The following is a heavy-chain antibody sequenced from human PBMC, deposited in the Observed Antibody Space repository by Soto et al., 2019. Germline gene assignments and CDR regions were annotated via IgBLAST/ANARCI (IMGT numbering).Heavy chain of an antibody. J-gene: IGHJ4*02. CDR2: VNPNGGST. Sequence: QVQLVQSGAEVKEPGASVKISCKGSGYTFTNSYIHWVRQAPGQGLEWMGIVNPNGGSTNYAQNFKGRITISCDTSTSSVYMDLSSLRSEDTAVYYCARGLASGDYWGQGTLVTVSS. D-gene: IGHD6-6*01. V-gene: IGHV1-46*01. CDR1: GYTFTNSY. CDR3: ARGLASGDY.